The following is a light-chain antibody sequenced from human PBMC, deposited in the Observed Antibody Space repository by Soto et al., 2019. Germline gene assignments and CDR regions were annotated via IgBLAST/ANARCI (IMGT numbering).Light chain of an antibody. CDR2: DVS. J-gene: IGLJ1*01. CDR1: SSDVGGYKY. Sequence: QSVLTQPAPVSGSPGQSITISCTGTSSDVGGYKYVSWYQQHPGEAPKLMIYDVSNRPSGVSNRFSGSKSGNTASLTISGLQAEDEADYYCSSYTSSSTRVFGTGTKLTVL. V-gene: IGLV2-14*01. CDR3: SSYTSSSTRV.